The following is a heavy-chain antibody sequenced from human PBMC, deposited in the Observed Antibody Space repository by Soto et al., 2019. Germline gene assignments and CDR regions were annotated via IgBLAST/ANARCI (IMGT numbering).Heavy chain of an antibody. V-gene: IGHV4-31*03. CDR1: GGSISSVGYY. Sequence: SETLSLTCTVSGGSISSVGYYWSWIRQHPGKGLEWIGYIYYSGSTYYNPSLKSRVTISVDTSKNQFSLKLSSVTAADTAVYYCARAPHLWFGASDAFDIWGQGTMVTVSS. D-gene: IGHD3-10*01. J-gene: IGHJ3*02. CDR3: ARAPHLWFGASDAFDI. CDR2: IYYSGST.